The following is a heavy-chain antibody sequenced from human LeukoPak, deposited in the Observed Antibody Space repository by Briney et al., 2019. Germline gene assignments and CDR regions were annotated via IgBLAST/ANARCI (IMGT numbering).Heavy chain of an antibody. CDR2: ISYDGSNK. D-gene: IGHD3-16*01. V-gene: IGHV3-30*18. CDR3: ANGGSSDYFDY. J-gene: IGHJ4*02. Sequence: PGGSLILSCAASGFTFSSYGMHWVRQAPGKGLEWVAVISYDGSNKYYADSVKGRFTISRDNSKNTLYLQMNSLRAEDTAVYYCANGGSSDYFDYWGQGTLVTVSS. CDR1: GFTFSSYG.